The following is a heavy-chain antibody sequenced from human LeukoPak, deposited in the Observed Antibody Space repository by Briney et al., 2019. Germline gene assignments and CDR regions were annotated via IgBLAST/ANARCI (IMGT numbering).Heavy chain of an antibody. Sequence: GGSLRLSCAASGFTFSSYSMHWVRQAPGKGLEWVALISYDGSSQYYADSVKGRFTISRDNSKSTLYLQMNSLRPEDTAVYYCAKGYYYDSSGYYQHFDHWGQGTLVTVSS. V-gene: IGHV3-30*18. D-gene: IGHD3-22*01. J-gene: IGHJ4*02. CDR1: GFTFSSYS. CDR2: ISYDGSSQ. CDR3: AKGYYYDSSGYYQHFDH.